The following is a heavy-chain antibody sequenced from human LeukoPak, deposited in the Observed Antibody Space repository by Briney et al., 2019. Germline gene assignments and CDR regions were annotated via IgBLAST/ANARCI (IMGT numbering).Heavy chain of an antibody. Sequence: PGGSLRLSCAASGFTFSSYAMHWVRQAPGKGLEYVSAISSNGGSTYYANSVKGRFTISRDNSKNTLYLQMGSLRAEDMAVYYCARDWDLWGQGTLVTVSS. V-gene: IGHV3-64*01. D-gene: IGHD1-26*01. CDR1: GFTFSSYA. CDR3: ARDWDL. J-gene: IGHJ4*02. CDR2: ISSNGGST.